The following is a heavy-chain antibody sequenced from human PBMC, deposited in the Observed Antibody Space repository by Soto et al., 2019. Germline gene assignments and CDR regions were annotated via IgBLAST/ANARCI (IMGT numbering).Heavy chain of an antibody. CDR2: IYYSGST. V-gene: IGHV4-30-2*01. J-gene: IGHJ4*02. D-gene: IGHD6-13*01. CDR1: GGSISSGGYF. CDR3: ASSHAGAHITAAVH. Sequence: SETLSLTCTVSGGSISSGGYFWSWIRQRPGKGLEWIGFIYYSGSTYYNPSLKSRVTISVDRSKNQFSLKLSSVTAADTAVYYCASSHAGAHITAAVHWGQGTLVTVSS.